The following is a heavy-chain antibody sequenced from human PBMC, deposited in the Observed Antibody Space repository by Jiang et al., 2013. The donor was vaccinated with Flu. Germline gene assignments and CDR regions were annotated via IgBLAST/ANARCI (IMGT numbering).Heavy chain of an antibody. V-gene: IGHV3-21*01. CDR3: ARDGIGGGYYGSGSYSAPSY. CDR2: ISSSSSYI. Sequence: SSISSSSSYIYYADSVKGRFTISRDNAKNSLYLQMNSLRAEDTAVYYCARDGIGGGYYGSGSYSAPSYWGQGTLVTVSS. D-gene: IGHD3-10*01. J-gene: IGHJ4*02.